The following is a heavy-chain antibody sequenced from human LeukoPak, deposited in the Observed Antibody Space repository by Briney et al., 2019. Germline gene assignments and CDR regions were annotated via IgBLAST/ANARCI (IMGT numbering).Heavy chain of an antibody. V-gene: IGHV4-59*12. CDR1: GGSIRSYH. D-gene: IGHD6-19*01. Sequence: SETLSLTCTVSGGSIRSYHWSWIRQPPGKGLEWIGYIYHSGSTYYNPSLMSRVTISVDKSKNQFSLKLSSVTAADTAVYYCARASGWYLFDYWGRGTLATVSS. J-gene: IGHJ4*02. CDR2: IYHSGST. CDR3: ARASGWYLFDY.